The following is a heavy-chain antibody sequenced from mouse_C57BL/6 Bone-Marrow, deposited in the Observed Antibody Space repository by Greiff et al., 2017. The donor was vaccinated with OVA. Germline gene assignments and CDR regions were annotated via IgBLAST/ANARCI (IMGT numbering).Heavy chain of an antibody. CDR3: TTFRGGY. Sequence: EVQLQQSGAELVRPGASVKLSCTATGFNIKDDYMHWVKQRPEQGLEWIGWIDPENGDTEYASKFQGKATITADTSSNTAYLQLSSLTSEDTAVYYCTTFRGGYWGQGTTLTVSS. CDR2: IDPENGDT. J-gene: IGHJ2*01. CDR1: GFNIKDDY. V-gene: IGHV14-4*01.